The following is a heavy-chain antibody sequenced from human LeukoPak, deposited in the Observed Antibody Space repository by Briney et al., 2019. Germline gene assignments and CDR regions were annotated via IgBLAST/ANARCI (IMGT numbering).Heavy chain of an antibody. Sequence: SETLSLTCTVSGGSISSYYWSWIRQPAGKGLEWIGRIYTSGSTNYNPSLKSRVTMSVDTSKNRFSLKLSSVTAADTAVYYCARDAYSSSWCNYYAFDIWGQGTMVTVSS. CDR2: IYTSGST. V-gene: IGHV4-4*07. CDR1: GGSISSYY. J-gene: IGHJ3*02. CDR3: ARDAYSSSWCNYYAFDI. D-gene: IGHD6-13*01.